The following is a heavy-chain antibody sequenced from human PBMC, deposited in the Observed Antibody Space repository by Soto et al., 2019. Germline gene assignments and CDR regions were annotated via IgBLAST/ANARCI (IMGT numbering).Heavy chain of an antibody. V-gene: IGHV5-51*01. CDR2: IYPGDSDT. D-gene: IGHD2-2*01. J-gene: IGHJ6*02. CDR3: ARHYCSSTSCYPVYYYYGMDV. CDR1: GYSFTGYW. Sequence: PGESLKISCNGSGYSFTGYWIGWVRQMPGKGLEWMGIIYPGDSDTRYSPSFQGQVTISADKSISTAYLQWSSLKASDTAMYYCARHYCSSTSCYPVYYYYGMDVWGQGTTVTVSS.